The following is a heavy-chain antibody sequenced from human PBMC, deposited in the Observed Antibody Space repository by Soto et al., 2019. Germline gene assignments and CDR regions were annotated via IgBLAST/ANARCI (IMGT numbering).Heavy chain of an antibody. D-gene: IGHD5-18*01. CDR3: SRGILV. CDR1: GGSINSGGYC. J-gene: IGHJ4*02. CDR2: ISYGGST. Sequence: QVQLQESGPGLVKPSQTLSLTCTVSGGSINSGGYCWSWIRQHPGKGLDWIGCISYGGSTSYNPSLKRRVTLSVATSKNQFSLKLTSVTAANTAVYYCSRGILVWGQGALITVSS. V-gene: IGHV4-31*03.